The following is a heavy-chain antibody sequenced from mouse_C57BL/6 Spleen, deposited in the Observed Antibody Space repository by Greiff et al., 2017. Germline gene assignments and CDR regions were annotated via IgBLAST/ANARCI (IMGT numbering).Heavy chain of an antibody. CDR2: IYPSDGST. CDR1: GYTFTHHT. J-gene: IGHJ2*01. V-gene: IGHV1-78*01. CDR3: AKSELGIYDC. D-gene: IGHD4-1*01. Sequence: QVQLQQSDAELVKPGASVKISCKVSGYTFTHHTIHWMKQRPEQGLEWIGYIYPSDGSTKYNEKFKGKATLTADKSSSTDYMQLNSLKSEDYAVYYCAKSELGIYDCWGQGTTLTVSS.